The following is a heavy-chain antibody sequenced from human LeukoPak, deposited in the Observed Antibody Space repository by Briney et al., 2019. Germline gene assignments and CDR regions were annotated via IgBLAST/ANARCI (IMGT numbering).Heavy chain of an antibody. CDR1: GFTFSSYG. CDR2: ISYDGSNK. V-gene: IGHV3-30*18. J-gene: IGHJ4*02. Sequence: PGGSLRLSCAASGFTFSSYGMHWVRQAPGKGLEWVAVISYDGSNKYYADSVKGRFTISRDNSKNTLYLQMNSLRAEDTAVYYCAKAGGFTYYDFWSGYENTHFDYWGQGTLVTVSS. D-gene: IGHD3-3*01. CDR3: AKAGGFTYYDFWSGYENTHFDY.